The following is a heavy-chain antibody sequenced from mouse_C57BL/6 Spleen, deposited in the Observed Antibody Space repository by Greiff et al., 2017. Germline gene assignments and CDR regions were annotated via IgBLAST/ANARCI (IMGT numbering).Heavy chain of an antibody. Sequence: QVQLQQPGAELVKPGASVKLSCKASGYTFTSYWMHWVKQRPGQGLEWIGMIHPNSGSTNYNEKFKSKATLTVDKSSSTAYMQLSSLTSEDSAVYYCARDDGYQGFAYWGQGTLVTVSA. D-gene: IGHD2-3*01. J-gene: IGHJ3*01. V-gene: IGHV1-64*01. CDR1: GYTFTSYW. CDR2: IHPNSGST. CDR3: ARDDGYQGFAY.